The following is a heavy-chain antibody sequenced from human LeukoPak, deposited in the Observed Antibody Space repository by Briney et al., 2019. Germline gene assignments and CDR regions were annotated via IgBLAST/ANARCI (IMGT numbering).Heavy chain of an antibody. CDR2: ISSSSSYI. CDR1: GFTFSSYS. D-gene: IGHD2-2*01. CDR3: ASTQGYCSSTSCYLGY. V-gene: IGHV3-21*01. Sequence: PGGSLRLSCAASGFTFSSYSVNWVRQAPGKGLEWVSSISSSSSYIYYADSVKGRFTISRDNAKNSLYLQMNSLRAEDTAVYYCASTQGYCSSTSCYLGYWGQGTLVTVSS. J-gene: IGHJ4*02.